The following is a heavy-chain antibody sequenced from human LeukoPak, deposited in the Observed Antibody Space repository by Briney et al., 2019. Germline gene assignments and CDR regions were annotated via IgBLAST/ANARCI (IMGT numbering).Heavy chain of an antibody. V-gene: IGHV4-39*07. Sequence: SGTLSLTCTVSGGSISSSSYYWGWIRQPPGKGLEWIGSIYYSGSTYYNPSLKSRVTISVDTSKNQFSLKLSSVTAADTAVYYCARDHGMATIETWGQGTLVTVSS. CDR3: ARDHGMATIET. CDR1: GGSISSSSYY. D-gene: IGHD5-24*01. CDR2: IYYSGST. J-gene: IGHJ4*02.